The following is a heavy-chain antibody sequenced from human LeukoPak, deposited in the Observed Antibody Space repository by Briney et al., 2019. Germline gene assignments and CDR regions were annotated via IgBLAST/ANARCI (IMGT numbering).Heavy chain of an antibody. CDR2: IIPIFGTA. CDR1: GGTFSSYA. J-gene: IGHJ6*02. V-gene: IGHV1-69*05. CDR3: ARDSRIFGQDV. D-gene: IGHD3/OR15-3a*01. Sequence: SVTVSCKASGGTFSSYAISWVRQAPGQGLEWMGGIIPIFGTANYAQKFQGRVTITRDTSASTAYMELSSLRSKDTAVYYCARDSRIFGQDVWGQGTTVTVSS.